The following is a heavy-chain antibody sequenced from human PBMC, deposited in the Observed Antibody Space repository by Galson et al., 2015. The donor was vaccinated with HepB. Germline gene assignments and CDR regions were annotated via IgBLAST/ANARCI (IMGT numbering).Heavy chain of an antibody. Sequence: LSLTCTVSGGSISSSNYFWGWIRQPPGKGLEWIGSMDYSGSTYNNPSLKSRVTISVDTSKNQFSLKLSSVTAADTAVYYCARLKWWPYYFDYWGQGTLVTVSS. CDR3: ARLKWWPYYFDY. CDR1: GGSISSSNYF. CDR2: MDYSGST. V-gene: IGHV4-39*01. J-gene: IGHJ4*02. D-gene: IGHD2-8*01.